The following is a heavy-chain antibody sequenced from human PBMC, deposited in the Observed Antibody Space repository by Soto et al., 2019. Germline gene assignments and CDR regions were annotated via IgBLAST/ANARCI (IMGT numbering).Heavy chain of an antibody. J-gene: IGHJ6*04. Sequence: GGSLRLSCAASGFTFSSYGMHWVRQAPGKGLEWVAVISYDGSNKYYADSVKGRFTISRDNSKNTLYLQMNSLRAEDTAVYYCAKPGLSGGKGNYGMDVWGKGTTVTVSS. D-gene: IGHD2-15*01. CDR1: GFTFSSYG. CDR2: ISYDGSNK. V-gene: IGHV3-30*18. CDR3: AKPGLSGGKGNYGMDV.